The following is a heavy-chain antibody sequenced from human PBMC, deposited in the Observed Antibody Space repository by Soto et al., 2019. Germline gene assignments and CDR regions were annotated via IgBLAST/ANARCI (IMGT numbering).Heavy chain of an antibody. D-gene: IGHD2-21*01. J-gene: IGHJ6*02. CDR1: GGSVSSNSYS. CDR2: IYSTEST. CDR3: ARLNGYCVGTNCHGYYGTDV. Sequence: SETLSLTCAVSGGSVSSNSYSWGWIRQSPGKGLEWIATIYSTESTYYHPSLLSRVTISVDTSMNEFSLRLSSVTAADTAVYYCARLNGYCVGTNCHGYYGTDVWGQGTTDTVSS. V-gene: IGHV4-39*01.